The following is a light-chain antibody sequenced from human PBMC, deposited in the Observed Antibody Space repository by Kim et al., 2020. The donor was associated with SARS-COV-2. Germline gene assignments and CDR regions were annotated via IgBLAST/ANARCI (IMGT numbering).Light chain of an antibody. CDR3: QQYYTTPPT. Sequence: APFNCKSSQSILYRSKNKNHLAWYQQKPGQPPKLLVYGASTRESGVPDRFSGSGSGTDFTLTISSLQAEDVAVYYCQQYYTTPPTFGGGTKVDIK. V-gene: IGKV4-1*01. CDR1: QSILYRSKNKNH. J-gene: IGKJ4*01. CDR2: GAS.